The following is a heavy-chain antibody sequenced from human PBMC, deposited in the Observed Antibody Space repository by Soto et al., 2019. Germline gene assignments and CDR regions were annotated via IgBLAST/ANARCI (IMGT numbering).Heavy chain of an antibody. CDR1: GGTFSSYA. V-gene: IGHV1-69*01. D-gene: IGHD2-2*01. J-gene: IGHJ6*02. CDR3: ARVWDIVVVPAATPDYYYGMDV. CDR2: IIPIFGTA. Sequence: QVQLVQSGAEVKKPGSSVKVSCKASGGTFSSYAISWVRQAPGQGLEWMGGIIPIFGTANYAQKFQGRVTINADESTSTAYMELSSLRSEDTAVYYCARVWDIVVVPAATPDYYYGMDVWGQGTTVTVSS.